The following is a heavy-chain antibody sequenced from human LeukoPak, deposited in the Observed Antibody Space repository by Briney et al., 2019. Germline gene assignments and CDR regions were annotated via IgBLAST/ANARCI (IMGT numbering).Heavy chain of an antibody. J-gene: IGHJ3*02. CDR2: IYPGDSDA. Sequence: GESLKISCKGSGYSFSSYWIAWVGQVPGKGREWMGSIYPGDSDARYSPSFQGQVTISADKSISTAYLQWNGLKASDTALYYCAGLDIVAIPAAMSDAFDIWGQGTLVTVSS. CDR1: GYSFSSYW. V-gene: IGHV5-51*01. D-gene: IGHD2-2*01. CDR3: AGLDIVAIPAAMSDAFDI.